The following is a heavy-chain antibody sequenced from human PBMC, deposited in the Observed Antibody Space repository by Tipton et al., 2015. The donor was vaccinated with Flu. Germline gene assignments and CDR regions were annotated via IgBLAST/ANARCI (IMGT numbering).Heavy chain of an antibody. Sequence: SLRLSCAASGFTFSSYAMSWVRQAPGKGLEWVSAISGSGGSTYYADSVKGRFTISRDNSKNTLYLRMNSLRAEDTAVHYCAKVPVVVVAATLFDYWGQGTLVTVSS. CDR3: AKVPVVVVAATLFDY. CDR1: GFTFSSYA. J-gene: IGHJ4*02. V-gene: IGHV3-23*01. D-gene: IGHD2-15*01. CDR2: ISGSGGST.